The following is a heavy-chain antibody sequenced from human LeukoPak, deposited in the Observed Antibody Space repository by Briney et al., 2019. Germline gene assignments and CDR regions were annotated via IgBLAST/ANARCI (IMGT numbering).Heavy chain of an antibody. Sequence: SETLSLTCTVSGGSISSSSYYRGWIRQPPGKGLEWIGSIYYSGSTYYNPSLKSRVTISVDTSKNQFSLKLSSVTAADTAVYYCARGGRNDFWSGFSFDYWGQGTLVTVSS. CDR1: GGSISSSSYY. D-gene: IGHD3-3*01. CDR3: ARGGRNDFWSGFSFDY. J-gene: IGHJ4*02. V-gene: IGHV4-39*07. CDR2: IYYSGST.